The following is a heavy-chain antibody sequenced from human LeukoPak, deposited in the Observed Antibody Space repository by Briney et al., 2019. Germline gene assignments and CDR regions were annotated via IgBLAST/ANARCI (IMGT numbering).Heavy chain of an antibody. D-gene: IGHD6-19*01. Sequence: PSETLSLTCTVSGGSISGYHWSWIRQPAGKGLEWIGRISSSGSTIYNPSLKSRLTMSIDTSKNQFSLKITSVTAADTAVFYCARNFEGGWHFFDYWGHGTLVTVSS. V-gene: IGHV4-4*07. CDR2: ISSSGST. CDR1: GGSISGYH. J-gene: IGHJ4*01. CDR3: ARNFEGGWHFFDY.